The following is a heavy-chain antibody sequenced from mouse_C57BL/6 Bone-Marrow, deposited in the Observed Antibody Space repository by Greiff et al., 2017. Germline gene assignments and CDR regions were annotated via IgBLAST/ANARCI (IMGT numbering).Heavy chain of an antibody. D-gene: IGHD1-1*01. Sequence: VQLKQSGAELVRPGASVKLSCTASGFNIKDDYMHWVKQRPEQGLEWIGWIDPENGDTEYASKFQGKATITADTSSNTAYLQLSSLTSEDTAVYYCTHYGSSLTMDYWGQGTSVTVSS. V-gene: IGHV14-4*01. CDR3: THYGSSLTMDY. CDR2: IDPENGDT. J-gene: IGHJ4*01. CDR1: GFNIKDDY.